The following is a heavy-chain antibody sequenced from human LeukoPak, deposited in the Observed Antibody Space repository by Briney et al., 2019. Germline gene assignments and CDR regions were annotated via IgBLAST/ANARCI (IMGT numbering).Heavy chain of an antibody. CDR3: ARTLVRGVLRGWFDP. D-gene: IGHD3-10*01. CDR1: GGPISSYY. V-gene: IGHV4-4*07. CDR2: IYTSGST. Sequence: SETLSLTCTVSGGPISSYYWSWIRQPAGKGLEWIGRIYTSGSTNYNPSLKSRVTMSVDTSKNQFSLKLRSVIDADTAVYSCARTLVRGVLRGWFDPWGQGTLVIVSS. J-gene: IGHJ5*02.